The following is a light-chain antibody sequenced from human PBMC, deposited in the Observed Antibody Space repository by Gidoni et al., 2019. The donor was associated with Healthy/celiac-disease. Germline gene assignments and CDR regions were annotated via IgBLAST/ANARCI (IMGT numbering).Light chain of an antibody. J-gene: IGKJ4*01. CDR2: WAS. Sequence: DIVMTQSPDSLSVSLGERATINCKSSQSVLYSSNNKNYLAWYQQNPGQPPKLLIYWASTRESGVPDRFSGSGSGTDVTLTISSLQAEDVAVYYCQQYYSTPFTFGGGTKVEIK. CDR3: QQYYSTPFT. CDR1: QSVLYSSNNKNY. V-gene: IGKV4-1*01.